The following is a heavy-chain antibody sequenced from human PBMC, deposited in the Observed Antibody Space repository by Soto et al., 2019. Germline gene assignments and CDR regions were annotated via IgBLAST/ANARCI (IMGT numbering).Heavy chain of an antibody. Sequence: PGGSLRLSCAASGFSFSAFAMGWARQAPGKGLVWVAVISYDGSNKYYADSVKGRFTISRDNSKNTLYLQMNSLRAEDTAVYYCARRTCGGDCYTDGFDIWGQGTMVTVSS. D-gene: IGHD2-21*02. CDR3: ARRTCGGDCYTDGFDI. CDR1: GFSFSAFA. CDR2: ISYDGSNK. V-gene: IGHV3-30-3*01. J-gene: IGHJ3*02.